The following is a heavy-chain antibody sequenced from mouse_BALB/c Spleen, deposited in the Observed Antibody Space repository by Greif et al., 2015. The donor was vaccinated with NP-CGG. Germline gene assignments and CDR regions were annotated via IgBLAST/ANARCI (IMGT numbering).Heavy chain of an antibody. V-gene: IGHV7-1*02. Sequence: EVNVVESGGGLVQPGGSLRLSCATSGFTFSDFYMEWVRQPPGKRLEWIAASRNKANDYTTEYSASVKGRFIVSRDTSQSILYLQMNALRAEDTAIYYCARDANYRYFDVWGAGTTVTVSS. CDR1: GFTFSDFY. CDR2: SRNKANDYTT. J-gene: IGHJ1*01. CDR3: ARDANYRYFDV.